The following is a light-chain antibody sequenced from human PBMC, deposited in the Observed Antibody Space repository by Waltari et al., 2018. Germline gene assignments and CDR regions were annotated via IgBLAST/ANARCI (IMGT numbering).Light chain of an antibody. CDR3: AAWDDSLSGLV. V-gene: IGLV1-47*01. J-gene: IGLJ3*02. Sequence: QSVLTQPPSASGTPGQTVTISCNGSSSNIGSNYVYWYQQLPGTAPKLLIFTNNQRPSGVPDRFSDSKSGTSASLAINGLRSEDEADYYCAAWDDSLSGLVLGGGTKVTVL. CDR2: TNN. CDR1: SSNIGSNY.